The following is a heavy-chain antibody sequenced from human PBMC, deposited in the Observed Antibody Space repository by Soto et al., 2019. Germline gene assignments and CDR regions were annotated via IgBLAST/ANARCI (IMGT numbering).Heavy chain of an antibody. J-gene: IGHJ6*02. V-gene: IGHV3-30*18. Sequence: GGSLRLSCAASGFTFTSHAMHWVRQTPGKGLEWVAAIPYDEIDKKYASSVKGRFTVSRDNVKNTLSLQMNSLRPEDTAVYYCAKDSGYQLPDNYFYYGLDVWGQGTTVTVSS. CDR2: IPYDEIDK. CDR3: AKDSGYQLPDNYFYYGLDV. CDR1: GFTFTSHA. D-gene: IGHD2-2*01.